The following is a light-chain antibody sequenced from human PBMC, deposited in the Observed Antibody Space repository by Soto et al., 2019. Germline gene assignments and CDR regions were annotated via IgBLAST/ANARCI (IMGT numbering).Light chain of an antibody. V-gene: IGKV1-17*03. CDR3: QQNYRATPWT. Sequence: DIQMTQSPSALSASVGDRVTITGRSSQGINNYLAWFQQKPGKAPKRLIYAASTLQTGVPSRFSGSGSGTEFTLNISSLQPDDFATYYCQQNYRATPWTFGQGTKVDIK. J-gene: IGKJ1*01. CDR2: AAS. CDR1: QGINNY.